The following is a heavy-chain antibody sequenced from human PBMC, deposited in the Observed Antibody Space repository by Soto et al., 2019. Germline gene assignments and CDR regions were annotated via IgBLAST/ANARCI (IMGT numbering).Heavy chain of an antibody. J-gene: IGHJ4*02. CDR1: GFTFSSYA. V-gene: IGHV3-23*01. D-gene: IGHD3-3*01. CDR2: ISGSGGST. CDR3: AKDEFRYYDFWSGPLDY. Sequence: EVQLLESGGGLVQPGGSLRLSCAASGFTFSSYAMSWVRQAPGKGLEWVSAISGSGGSTYYADSVKGRFTISRDNSKNTLYLQMNSLRADDTDVYYCAKDEFRYYDFWSGPLDYCGQGTLVTVSS.